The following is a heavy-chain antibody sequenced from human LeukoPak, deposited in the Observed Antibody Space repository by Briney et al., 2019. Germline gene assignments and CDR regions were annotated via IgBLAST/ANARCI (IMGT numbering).Heavy chain of an antibody. Sequence: LSPSCAASGFIISNNYISWRRPAPGEVVGWVSIIYSGGSTYYADSVKGRFTISRDNSKNTLYLQMNSLRAEDTAVYYCARDLGEYYDSSGYYRIGDAFDIWGQGTMVTVSS. D-gene: IGHD3-22*01. J-gene: IGHJ3*02. CDR1: GFIISNNY. CDR3: ARDLGEYYDSSGYYRIGDAFDI. CDR2: IYSGGST. V-gene: IGHV3-53*01.